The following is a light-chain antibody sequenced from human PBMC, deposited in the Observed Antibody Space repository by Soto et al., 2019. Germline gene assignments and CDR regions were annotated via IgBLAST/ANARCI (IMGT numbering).Light chain of an antibody. J-gene: IGLJ2*01. CDR3: QSWGTGPL. CDR2: LNSDGSH. Sequence: QPVLTQSHSASASLGASVKLTCTLSSGHSSYAIAWHQQQPEKGPRYLMKLNSDGSHSKGEGIPDRFSGSSSGAERYLTISSLQSEDEADYSCQSWGTGPLFGGGTKLTVL. V-gene: IGLV4-69*01. CDR1: SGHSSYA.